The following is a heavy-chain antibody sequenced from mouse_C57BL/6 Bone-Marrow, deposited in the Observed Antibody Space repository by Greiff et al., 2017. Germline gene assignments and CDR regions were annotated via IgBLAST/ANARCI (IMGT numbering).Heavy chain of an antibody. CDR3: ARGGTVALDY. Sequence: QVQLQQSGPELVKPGASVKLSCKASGYTFTSYDINWVKQRPGQGLEWIGWIYPRDGSTTYNEKFKGKATLTVDTSSSTAYMELHSLTSEDSAVYFCARGGTVALDYWGQGTTLTVSS. CDR2: IYPRDGST. J-gene: IGHJ2*01. CDR1: GYTFTSYD. V-gene: IGHV1-85*01. D-gene: IGHD1-1*01.